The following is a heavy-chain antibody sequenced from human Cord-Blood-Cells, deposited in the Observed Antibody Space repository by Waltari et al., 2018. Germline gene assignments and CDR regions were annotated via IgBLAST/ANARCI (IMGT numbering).Heavy chain of an antibody. V-gene: IGHV4-34*01. J-gene: IGHJ4*02. Sequence: QVQLQQWGAGLLKPSETLSLTCAVYGGSFSGYYWSWIRQPPGKGLEWIGEINHSGSTNYNPSLKSRVTISVDTSKNQFSLKLSSVTAADTAVYYCARGRRIAVAVNFDYWGQGTLVTVSS. CDR3: ARGRRIAVAVNFDY. D-gene: IGHD6-19*01. CDR1: GGSFSGYY. CDR2: INHSGST.